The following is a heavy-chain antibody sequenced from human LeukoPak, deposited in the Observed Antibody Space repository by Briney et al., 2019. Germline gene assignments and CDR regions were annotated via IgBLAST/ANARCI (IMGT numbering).Heavy chain of an antibody. CDR1: GFTFSSYS. CDR2: ISSSSSYI. V-gene: IGHV3-21*01. CDR3: ARVWDGDSHYFDY. J-gene: IGHJ4*02. D-gene: IGHD4-17*01. Sequence: GGSLRLSCAASGFTFSSYSMNWVRQAPGKGLEWVSSISSSSSYIYYADSVKGRFTISRDNAKNSLYLQMNGLRAEDTAVYYCARVWDGDSHYFDYWGQGTLVTVSS.